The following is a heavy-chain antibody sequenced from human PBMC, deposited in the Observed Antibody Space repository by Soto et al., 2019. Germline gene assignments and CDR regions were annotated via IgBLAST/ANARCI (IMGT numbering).Heavy chain of an antibody. CDR2: IIPIPGTA. V-gene: IGHV1-69*01. CDR3: ARSQGSSTSLEIYYYYYYGMDV. J-gene: IGHJ6*02. D-gene: IGHD2-2*01. Sequence: QVQLVQSGAEVKKPGSSVKVSCKASGGTFGSYAISWVRQAPGQGLEWRGGIIPIPGTANYAQKFQGRVTIAADESTSTAYTELSSLRSEDTAVYYCARSQGSSTSLEIYYYYYYGMDVWGQGTTVTVSS. CDR1: GGTFGSYA.